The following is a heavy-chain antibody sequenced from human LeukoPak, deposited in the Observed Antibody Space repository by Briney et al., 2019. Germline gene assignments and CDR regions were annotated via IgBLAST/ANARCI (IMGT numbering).Heavy chain of an antibody. J-gene: IGHJ4*02. CDR2: IYYSGST. Sequence: SETLSLTCIVSGGSINGYYWSWIRQPPGKGLEWIGYIYYSGSTNYNPSLKSRVTISVDTSKNQFSLKLSSVTAADTAVYYCARLYYYGSGSGDYWGQGTLVTVSS. D-gene: IGHD3-10*01. CDR1: GGSINGYY. V-gene: IGHV4-59*08. CDR3: ARLYYYGSGSGDY.